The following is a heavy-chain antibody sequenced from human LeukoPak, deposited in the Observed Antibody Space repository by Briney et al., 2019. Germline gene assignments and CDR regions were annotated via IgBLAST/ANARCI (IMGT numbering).Heavy chain of an antibody. CDR3: ARRDSGLDAFDI. CDR1: VYTFTTFG. CDR2: INADNGNT. V-gene: IGHV1-18*01. Sequence: SVNVSCKASVYTFTTFGITWVRQAPAQGLEGMGWINADNGNTHYAQNLPGRVTMTTDTYTSTAYMELRSMRSDDTAVYYCARRDSGLDAFDIWGQGTMVIVSS. J-gene: IGHJ3*02. D-gene: IGHD3-10*01.